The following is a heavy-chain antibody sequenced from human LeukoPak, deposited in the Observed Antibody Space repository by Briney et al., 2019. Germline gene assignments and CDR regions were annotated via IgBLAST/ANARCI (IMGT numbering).Heavy chain of an antibody. V-gene: IGHV3-53*01. CDR2: IYSGGST. J-gene: IGHJ4*02. CDR1: GFTVSSNY. Sequence: GGSLRLSCAASGFTVSSNYMSWVRQAPGKGLEWVSVIYSGGSTYYADSVKGRFTISRDNAKNSLYLQMNSLRVEDTAVYYCARGDYYDSSCFDYWGQRTLVTVSS. CDR3: ARGDYYDSSCFDY. D-gene: IGHD3-22*01.